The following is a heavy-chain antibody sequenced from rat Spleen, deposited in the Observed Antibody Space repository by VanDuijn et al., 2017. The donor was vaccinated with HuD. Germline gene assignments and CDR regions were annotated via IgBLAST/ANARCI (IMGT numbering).Heavy chain of an antibody. V-gene: IGHV2S12*01. D-gene: IGHD1-12*02. CDR1: GFSLTNNG. J-gene: IGHJ3*01. CDR3: TRDHSYWGSYYPGGFAY. CDR2: ISSGGHT. Sequence: QVQLKESGPGLVQPSQTLSLTCSVSGFSLTNNGVSWVRQPPGKGLEWIGTISSGGHTYYDSPLKSRLTISRDTSSSQVFLKMSSLKNEDTAIYFCTRDHSYWGSYYPGGFAYWGQGTLVTVSS.